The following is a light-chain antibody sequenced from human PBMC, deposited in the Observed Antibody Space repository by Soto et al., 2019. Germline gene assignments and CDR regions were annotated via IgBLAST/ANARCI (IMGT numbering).Light chain of an antibody. CDR3: CSYAGSSTNVV. V-gene: IGLV2-23*01. CDR2: EGS. J-gene: IGLJ2*01. CDR1: SSDVGSYNL. Sequence: QSVLTQPASVSGSPGQSITISCTGTSSDVGSYNLVSWYQQHPGKAPKLMIYEGSKRPSGVSNRFSGSKSGNTASLTISGLQDEDEADYYCCSYAGSSTNVVFGGGTQLTVL.